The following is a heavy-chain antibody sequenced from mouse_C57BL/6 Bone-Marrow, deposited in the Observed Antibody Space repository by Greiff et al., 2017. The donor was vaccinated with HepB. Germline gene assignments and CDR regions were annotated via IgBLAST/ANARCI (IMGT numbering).Heavy chain of an antibody. J-gene: IGHJ1*03. V-gene: IGHV2-9*01. Sequence: VKVVESGPGLVAPSQSLSITCTVSGFSLTSYGVDWVRQPPGKGLEWLGVIWGGGSTNYNSALMSRLSISKDNSKSQVFLKMNSLQTDDTAMYYCAKRLSYYGSSHGYFDVWGTGTTVTVSS. CDR3: AKRLSYYGSSHGYFDV. CDR2: IWGGGST. CDR1: GFSLTSYG. D-gene: IGHD1-1*01.